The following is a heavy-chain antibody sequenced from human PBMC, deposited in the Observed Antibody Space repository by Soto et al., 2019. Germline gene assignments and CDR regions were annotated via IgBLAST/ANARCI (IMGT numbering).Heavy chain of an antibody. Sequence: ASVKVSCKASGYTFSSIGISWVRQAPGQGLEWMGWISPYKGNTHYEAATTFYNSSLKSRVTISADTSNNLFSLKLSSVTAADTAVYYCARRGSGHTFDYWGQGTLVTVSS. CDR1: GYTFSSIG. CDR2: ISPYKGNT. CDR3: ARRGSGHTFDY. V-gene: IGHV1-18*01. J-gene: IGHJ4*02. D-gene: IGHD3-10*01.